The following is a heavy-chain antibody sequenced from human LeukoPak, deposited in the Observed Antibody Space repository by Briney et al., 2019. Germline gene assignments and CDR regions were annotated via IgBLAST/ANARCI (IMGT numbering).Heavy chain of an antibody. CDR2: INHSGST. D-gene: IGHD6-19*01. CDR3: ARESSGWYQWSPYNWFDP. CDR1: GGSFSGYY. Sequence: PSETLSLTCAVYGGSFSGYYWSWIRQPPGKGLEWIGEINHSGSTNYNPSLKSRVTISVDTSENQFSLKLSSVTAADTAVYYCARESSGWYQWSPYNWFDPWGQGTLVTVSS. J-gene: IGHJ5*02. V-gene: IGHV4-34*01.